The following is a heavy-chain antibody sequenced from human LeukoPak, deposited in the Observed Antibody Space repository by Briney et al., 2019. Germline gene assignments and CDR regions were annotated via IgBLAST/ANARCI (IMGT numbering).Heavy chain of an antibody. J-gene: IGHJ4*02. V-gene: IGHV4-4*07. Sequence: SETLSLTCTVSGGSISSYYCWIRQPAGKGLEWIGRIYTSGSTNYNPSLESRVTMSVDTSKNQLSLKLSSVTAADTAVYYCATDAEYSSSSERHYWGQGTLVTVSS. D-gene: IGHD6-6*01. CDR3: ATDAEYSSSSERHY. CDR1: GGSISSYY. CDR2: IYTSGST.